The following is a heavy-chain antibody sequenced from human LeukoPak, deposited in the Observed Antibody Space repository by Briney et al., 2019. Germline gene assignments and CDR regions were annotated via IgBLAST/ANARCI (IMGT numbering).Heavy chain of an antibody. Sequence: PSETLSLTCAVYGGSFSGYYWSWIRQPPGKGREWIGEINHSGSTNYNPSLKSRVTISVDTSKNQFSLKLSSVTAADTAVYYCALYRRESPLEHGMDVWGQGTTVTVSS. V-gene: IGHV4-34*01. CDR2: INHSGST. CDR1: GGSFSGYY. D-gene: IGHD1-1*01. J-gene: IGHJ6*02. CDR3: ALYRRESPLEHGMDV.